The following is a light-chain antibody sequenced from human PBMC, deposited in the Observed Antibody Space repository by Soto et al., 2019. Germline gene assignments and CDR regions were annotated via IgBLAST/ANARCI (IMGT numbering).Light chain of an antibody. V-gene: IGKV1-33*01. CDR3: QQYENLPT. Sequence: DIQMTRSPSSLSASVGYRFTITCQASQNINNYLNWYQQKPRRAPKLLIYDASNLEAGVPSRLRGSGSGTYFTITISRLHPEDIATYYCQQYENLPTFGQGTRLEIK. CDR1: QNINNY. CDR2: DAS. J-gene: IGKJ5*01.